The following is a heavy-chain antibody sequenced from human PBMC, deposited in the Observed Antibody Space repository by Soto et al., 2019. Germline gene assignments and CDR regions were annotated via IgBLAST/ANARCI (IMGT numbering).Heavy chain of an antibody. CDR1: GGSIGTYY. CDR2: ISDSGST. CDR3: ARDRLAATAAEVAFDI. D-gene: IGHD6-13*01. V-gene: IGHV4-59*01. Sequence: PSETLSLTCTVSGGSIGTYYGSWIRQSPGKGLEWIGYISDSGSTNYNPSLKSRVTISVDTSKNQFSLKLNSVTAADTAVYYCARDRLAATAAEVAFDIWGQGTMVTVSS. J-gene: IGHJ3*02.